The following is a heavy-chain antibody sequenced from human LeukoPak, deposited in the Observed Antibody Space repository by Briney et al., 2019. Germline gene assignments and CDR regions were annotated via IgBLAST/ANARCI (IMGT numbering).Heavy chain of an antibody. CDR3: ARDAGYGMDV. V-gene: IGHV4-31*03. CDR1: GGAISSASYY. CDR2: IYYSGST. J-gene: IGHJ6*02. Sequence: SQTLSLTCTVSGGAISSASYYWSWIRQHPGKGLEWIGYIYYSGSTYYNPSLKSRVTISVDTSKNQFSLKLSSVTAADTAVYYCARDAGYGMDVWAQGTTVTVSS.